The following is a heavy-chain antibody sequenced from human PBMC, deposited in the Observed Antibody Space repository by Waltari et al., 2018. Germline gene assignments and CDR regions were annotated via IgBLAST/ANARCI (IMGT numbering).Heavy chain of an antibody. D-gene: IGHD6-6*01. CDR3: AKDEGARLAPTFGMDA. CDR1: GFPFRTYT. CDR2: MTASGLM. V-gene: IGHV3-23*01. J-gene: IGHJ6*02. Sequence: EMQLLESGGALVQPGGSLRLSCAASGFPFRTYTLNWVRQALGQGLEWVAVMTASGLMDYGDSVRGRFIISRDNSKNTLYLEMYRLRVEDTARYYCAKDEGARLAPTFGMDAWGQGTTVIVS.